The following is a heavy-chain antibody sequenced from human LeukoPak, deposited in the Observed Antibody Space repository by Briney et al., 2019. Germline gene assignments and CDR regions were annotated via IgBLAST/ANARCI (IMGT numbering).Heavy chain of an antibody. CDR1: GFTFSTYD. D-gene: IGHD6-19*01. CDR2: IGSSGST. V-gene: IGHV3-23*01. CDR3: AKANSGWYFDPFDY. J-gene: IGHJ4*02. Sequence: LSGGSLRLSCAASGFTFSTYDMTWVRQAPGKGLEWVSAIGSSGSTYYADSVKGRFTISRDNLKNTLYVQMNSLRAEDTAVYYCAKANSGWYFDPFDYWGQGTLVTVSS.